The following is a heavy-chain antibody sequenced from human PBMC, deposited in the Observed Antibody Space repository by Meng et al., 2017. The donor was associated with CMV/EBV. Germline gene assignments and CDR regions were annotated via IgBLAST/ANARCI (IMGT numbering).Heavy chain of an antibody. CDR3: ARVEENSSNWYAGALDP. D-gene: IGHD6-13*01. Sequence: GGSLRLSCAASGLTFSSYAMHWVRQAPGKGLEWVAVISYDGSNKYYADSVKGRFTISRDNSKNTLYLQMNSLRAEDTAVYYCARVEENSSNWYAGALDPWGQGTLVTVSS. CDR2: ISYDGSNK. CDR1: GLTFSSYA. J-gene: IGHJ5*02. V-gene: IGHV3-30-3*01.